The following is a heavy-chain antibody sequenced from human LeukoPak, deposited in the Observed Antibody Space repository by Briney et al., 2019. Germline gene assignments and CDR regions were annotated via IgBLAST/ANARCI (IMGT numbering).Heavy chain of an antibody. J-gene: IGHJ4*02. CDR2: ISSSSGFT. V-gene: IGHV3-11*03. Sequence: PGGSLRFSCAGPGFTFTDYYMSWIRQAPGKGLEWVSYISSSSGFTNYADSVKGRFTISRDNAKNSLFLQMNSLRAEDTAVYYCARHMGYSISWYRFDYWGQGTLVTVSS. CDR3: ARHMGYSISWYRFDY. D-gene: IGHD6-13*01. CDR1: GFTFTDYY.